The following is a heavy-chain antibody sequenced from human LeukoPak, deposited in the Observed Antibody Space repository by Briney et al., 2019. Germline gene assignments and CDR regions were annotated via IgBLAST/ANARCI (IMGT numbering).Heavy chain of an antibody. CDR2: IYYSGST. V-gene: IGHV4-61*01. CDR1: GGSVSSGSYY. Sequence: SETLSLTCTVSGGSVSSGSYYWSWIRQPPGKGLEWIGYIYYSGSTYYNPSLKSRVTISVDRSKNQFSLKLSSVTAADTAVYYCARGVGLLWFGELLPNWFDLWGQGTLVTVSS. CDR3: ARGVGLLWFGELLPNWFDL. J-gene: IGHJ5*02. D-gene: IGHD3-10*01.